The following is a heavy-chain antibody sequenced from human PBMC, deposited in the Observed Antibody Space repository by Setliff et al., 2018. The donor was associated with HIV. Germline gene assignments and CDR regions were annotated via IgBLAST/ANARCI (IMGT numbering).Heavy chain of an antibody. D-gene: IGHD3-16*01. CDR3: ATFSPRDAFGI. Sequence: PSETLSLTCTVSGGSISSGGYYWSWIRQPAGKGLEWIGHIYTSGSTKYNPSLKGRVTISVDTSKNQFSLNLSSVTAADTAFYYCATFSPRDAFGIWGQGTMVTVSS. V-gene: IGHV4-61*09. CDR2: IYTSGST. CDR1: GGSISSGGYY. J-gene: IGHJ3*02.